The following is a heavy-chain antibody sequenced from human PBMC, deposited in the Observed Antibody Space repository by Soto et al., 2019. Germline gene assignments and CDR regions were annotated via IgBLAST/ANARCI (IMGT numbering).Heavy chain of an antibody. D-gene: IGHD3-10*01. CDR2: ISPNSGAT. Sequence: GASVKLSCKASGYTFTSYGIIWVRQAPGQGLEWMGYISPNSGATTYAQNLQGRLTMTTDTSTSTVYMELSSLRSEDTAVYYCARDYYYYYHGSGSSPDYCGPGTLLTLFS. J-gene: IGHJ4*02. CDR1: GYTFTSYG. CDR3: ARDYYYYYHGSGSSPDY. V-gene: IGHV1-18*01.